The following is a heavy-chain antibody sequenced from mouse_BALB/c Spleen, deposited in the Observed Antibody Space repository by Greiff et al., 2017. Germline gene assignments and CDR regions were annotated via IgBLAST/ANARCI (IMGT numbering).Heavy chain of an antibody. V-gene: IGHV3-8*02. CDR3: ERYDDGYSWFDY. D-gene: IGHD2-3*01. CDR2: ISYSGST. CDR1: GYSITSGY. Sequence: DVKLVESGPSLVKPSHTLSLTCSVTGYSITSGYWNWIRKFPGNKLEYMGYISYSGSTYYNPSLKSRISITRDTSKNQYSLQLNSVTTEDTATYYCERYDDGYSWFDYWGQGTLVTVSA. J-gene: IGHJ3*01.